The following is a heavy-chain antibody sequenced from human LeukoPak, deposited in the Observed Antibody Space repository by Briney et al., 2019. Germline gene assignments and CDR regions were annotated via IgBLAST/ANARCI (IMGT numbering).Heavy chain of an antibody. J-gene: IGHJ4*02. V-gene: IGHV3-23*01. D-gene: IGHD5-18*01. Sequence: GGSLRLSCAASGFTFSSYAVSWVRQAPGKGLEWVSAISGSGGSTYYADSVKGRFTISRDNSKNTLYLQMNSLRAEDTAVYYCAKDLEDGYSGYWGQGTLVTVSS. CDR3: AKDLEDGYSGY. CDR1: GFTFSSYA. CDR2: ISGSGGST.